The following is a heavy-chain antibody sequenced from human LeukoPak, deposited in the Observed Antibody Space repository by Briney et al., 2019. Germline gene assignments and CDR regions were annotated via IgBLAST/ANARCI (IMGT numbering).Heavy chain of an antibody. Sequence: KTSETLSLTCTVSGGSISSSSYYWDWIRQSPGKGLEWIGNIYSGGSTYYTPSLKSRVTISVDTSKNQFSLKLSSMTAADTAIYFCARHSRSGSGGYENAFDIWGQGTMVTVSS. CDR1: GGSISSSSYY. J-gene: IGHJ3*02. D-gene: IGHD5-12*01. CDR2: IYSGGST. CDR3: ARHSRSGSGGYENAFDI. V-gene: IGHV4-39*01.